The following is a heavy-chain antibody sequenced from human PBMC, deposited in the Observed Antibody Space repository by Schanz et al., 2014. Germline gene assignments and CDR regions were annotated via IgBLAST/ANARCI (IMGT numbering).Heavy chain of an antibody. V-gene: IGHV3-48*01. CDR1: GFTFSDYS. CDR3: AKGPYYYYYMDV. J-gene: IGHJ6*03. CDR2: ITYNGGTI. Sequence: EVQLVESGGGWVQPGGSLRLSCAASGFTFSDYSMNWVRQAPGKGPEWVSYITYNGGTIYYADSVKGRFTISRDNAKNSLYLEMNSLRAEDTALYYCAKGPYYYYYMDVWGNGTTVTVSS.